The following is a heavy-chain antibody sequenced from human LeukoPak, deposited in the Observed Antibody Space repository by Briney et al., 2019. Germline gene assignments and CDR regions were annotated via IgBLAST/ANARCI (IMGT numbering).Heavy chain of an antibody. CDR3: AKDSFSGNGIWYFDI. D-gene: IGHD3-10*01. CDR2: ISGSGGST. J-gene: IGHJ2*01. V-gene: IGHV3-23*01. Sequence: QPGGSLRLSCAASGFTFSSYAMSWVPHAPGKGLEWVSAISGSGGSTYYADSVKGRFTISRDNSKNTLYLQMNSLRAEDTAVYYCAKDSFSGNGIWYFDIWGRGTLVTVSS. CDR1: GFTFSSYA.